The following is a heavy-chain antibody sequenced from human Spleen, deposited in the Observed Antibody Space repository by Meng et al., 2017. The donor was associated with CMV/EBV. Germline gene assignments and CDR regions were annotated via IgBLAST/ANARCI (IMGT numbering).Heavy chain of an antibody. CDR1: GYTFTGYY. V-gene: IGHV1-2*02. Sequence: ASVKVSCKASGYTFTGYYMHWVRQAPGQGLEWMGWINPNSGGTNYAQKFQGRVTMTRDTSISTAYMELSRLRSDDTAVYYCARGYDKGPHGRAFDPWGQGTLVTVSS. D-gene: IGHD5-12*01. J-gene: IGHJ5*02. CDR3: ARGYDKGPHGRAFDP. CDR2: INPNSGGT.